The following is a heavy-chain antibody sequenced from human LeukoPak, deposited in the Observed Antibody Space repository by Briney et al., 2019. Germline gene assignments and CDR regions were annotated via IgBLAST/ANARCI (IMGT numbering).Heavy chain of an antibody. D-gene: IGHD3-22*01. Sequence: PSQTLSLTCTVSGGSIGSGGYYWSWIRQPPGKGLEWIGYIYHSGSTYYNPSLKSRVTISVDRSKNQFSLKLSSVTAADTAVYYCARERADYYDSSGHQGVDAFDIWGQGTMVTVSS. CDR2: IYHSGST. CDR3: ARERADYYDSSGHQGVDAFDI. J-gene: IGHJ3*02. CDR1: GGSIGSGGYY. V-gene: IGHV4-30-2*01.